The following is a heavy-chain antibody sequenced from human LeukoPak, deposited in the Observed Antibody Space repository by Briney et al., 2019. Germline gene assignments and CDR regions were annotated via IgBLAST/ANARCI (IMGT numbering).Heavy chain of an antibody. CDR1: GGSITSGDYY. Sequence: SETLSLTCTVSGGSITSGDYYWTWIRQPPGKGLEWIGYIYYSGSTYSNPSLRSRVTISVDTSKNQFSLNVGSVTAADTAVYYCARERLIDFYSDYPWGYYDYWGQGALVTVSS. D-gene: IGHD4-11*01. CDR2: IYYSGST. J-gene: IGHJ4*02. V-gene: IGHV4-30-4*01. CDR3: ARERLIDFYSDYPWGYYDY.